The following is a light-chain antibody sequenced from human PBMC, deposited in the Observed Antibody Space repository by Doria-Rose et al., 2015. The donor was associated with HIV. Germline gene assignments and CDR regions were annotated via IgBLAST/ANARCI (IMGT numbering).Light chain of an antibody. CDR3: QQYGTSRGT. V-gene: IGKV3-20*01. J-gene: IGKJ5*01. CDR1: QRVKSSY. Sequence: EIALTQSPGTLSLSPGERATLSCRASQRVKSSYLAWYQQKPGQAPRLLIYDASTRATGIPDRFSGSESGTDFTLTISRLEPEDVAVYYCQQYGTSRGTFGQGTRLEIK. CDR2: DAS.